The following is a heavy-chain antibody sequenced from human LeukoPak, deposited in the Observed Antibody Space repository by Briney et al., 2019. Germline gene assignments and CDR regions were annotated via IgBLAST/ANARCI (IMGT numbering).Heavy chain of an antibody. V-gene: IGHV3-23*01. CDR3: AKNWVDSSGYYYPEDAIDI. J-gene: IGHJ3*02. D-gene: IGHD3-22*01. CDR1: GFTFSSYS. Sequence: PGGSLRLSCAASGFTFSSYSMNWVRQAPGKGLEWVSAISGSGGSTYYADSVKGRFTISRDNSKNTLYLQMNSLRAEDTAVYYCAKNWVDSSGYYYPEDAIDIWGQGTMVTVSS. CDR2: ISGSGGST.